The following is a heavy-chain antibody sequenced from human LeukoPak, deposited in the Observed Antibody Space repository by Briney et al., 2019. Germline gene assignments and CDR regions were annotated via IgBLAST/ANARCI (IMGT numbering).Heavy chain of an antibody. J-gene: IGHJ4*02. CDR3: AREYRGSSWYADY. CDR1: GFTFSSYG. Sequence: GGSLRLSCAASGFTFSSYGMHWVRQAPGKGLEWVAVISYDGSNKYYADSVKGRFTISRDNSKNTLYLQMNSLRAEDTAVYYCAREYRGSSWYADYWGQGTLVTVSS. V-gene: IGHV3-30*03. CDR2: ISYDGSNK. D-gene: IGHD6-13*01.